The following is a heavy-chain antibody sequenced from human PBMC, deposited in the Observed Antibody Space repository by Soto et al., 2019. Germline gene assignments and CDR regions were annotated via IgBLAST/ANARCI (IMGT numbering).Heavy chain of an antibody. CDR1: GYTFTSYA. V-gene: IGHV1-3*01. CDR2: INAGNGNT. CDR3: ARDSQRITMIVVVPNSFDI. Sequence: ASVKVSCKASGYTFTSYAMHWVRQAPGQRLEWMGWINAGNGNTKYSQKFQGRVTITRDTSASTAYMELSSLRSEDTAVYYCARDSQRITMIVVVPNSFDIWGQGTMVPVSS. D-gene: IGHD3-22*01. J-gene: IGHJ3*02.